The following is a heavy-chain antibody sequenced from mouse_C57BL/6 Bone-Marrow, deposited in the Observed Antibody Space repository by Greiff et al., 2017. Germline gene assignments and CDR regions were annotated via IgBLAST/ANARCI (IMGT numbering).Heavy chain of an antibody. J-gene: IGHJ2*01. CDR3: ARWGNPYYCDY. CDR2: IYPRSGNT. V-gene: IGHV1-81*01. CDR1: GYTFTSYG. D-gene: IGHD2-1*01. Sequence: QVQLKESGAELARPGASVKLSCKASGYTFTSYGISWVKQRTGQGLEWIGEIYPRSGNTYYNEKFKGKATLTADKSYSTAYMELRCLTSEDSSFYFCARWGNPYYCDYWGQGTTLTVSS.